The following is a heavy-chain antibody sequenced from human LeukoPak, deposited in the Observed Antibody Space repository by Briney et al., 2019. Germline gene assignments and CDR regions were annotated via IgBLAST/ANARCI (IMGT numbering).Heavy chain of an antibody. CDR2: INPNSGGT. J-gene: IGHJ4*02. V-gene: IGHV1-2*04. Sequence: ASVKVSCKASGYTFTGYYMHWVRQAPGQGLEWMGWINPNSGGTNYAQKFQGWVTMTRNTSISTVYMELSSLRSEDTAVYYCARAVKSIYCSGGTCYSRYWGQGTLVTVSS. CDR3: ARAVKSIYCSGGTCYSRY. CDR1: GYTFTGYY. D-gene: IGHD2-15*01.